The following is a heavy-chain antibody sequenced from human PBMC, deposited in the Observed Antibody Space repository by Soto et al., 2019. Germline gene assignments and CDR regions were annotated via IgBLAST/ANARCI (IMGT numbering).Heavy chain of an antibody. D-gene: IGHD1-26*01. CDR2: ISYDGSNK. J-gene: IGHJ4*02. CDR3: SSREWELLRDFDY. V-gene: IGHV3-30-3*01. Sequence: GPSLRLSCAASLFTFSSYAMHWARQSPGKGLAWVAVISYDGSNKYYADSVKGRFTISRDNSKNTLYLQMNSLSAEDTAVYYCSSREWELLRDFDYWGQGTLVTVSS. CDR1: LFTFSSYA.